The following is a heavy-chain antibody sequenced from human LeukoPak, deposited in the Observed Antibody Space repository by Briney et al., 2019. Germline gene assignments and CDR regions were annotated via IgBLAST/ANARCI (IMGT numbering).Heavy chain of an antibody. CDR2: IYYSGGT. CDR3: ARDSGNYYFDY. J-gene: IGHJ4*02. Sequence: SETLSLTCTVSGGSISSYYWSWIRQPPGKGLEWIGYIYYSGGTNYNPSLKSRVTMSVDTSKNQFSLKLRSVTAADTAEYYCARDSGNYYFDYWGQGALVTVSS. CDR1: GGSISSYY. V-gene: IGHV4-59*01. D-gene: IGHD3-10*01.